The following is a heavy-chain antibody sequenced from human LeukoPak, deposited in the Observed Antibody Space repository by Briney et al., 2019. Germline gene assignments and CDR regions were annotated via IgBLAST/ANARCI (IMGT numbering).Heavy chain of an antibody. CDR3: AKTVWSGTPDAFDI. J-gene: IGHJ3*02. CDR2: ISWSSGSI. Sequence: PGGSLRLSCAASGFTFDDYAMHWVRQAPGKGLEWVSGISWSSGSIGYADSVKGRFTISRDNAKNSLYLQMNSLRAEDTALYYCAKTVWSGTPDAFDIWGQGTMVTVSS. D-gene: IGHD3-3*01. CDR1: GFTFDDYA. V-gene: IGHV3-9*01.